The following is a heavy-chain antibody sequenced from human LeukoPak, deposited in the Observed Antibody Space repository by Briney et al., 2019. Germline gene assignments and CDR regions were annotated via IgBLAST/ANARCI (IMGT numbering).Heavy chain of an antibody. CDR3: ARSPYYDYVWGSYRPYYFDY. CDR1: GGSISSYY. Sequence: PSETLSLTCTVSGGSISSYYWSWIRQPAGKGLEWIGRIYTSGSTNYNPSLKSRVTMSVDTSKNQFSLKLSSVTAADTAVYYCARSPYYDYVWGSYRPYYFDYWGQGTLVTVSS. V-gene: IGHV4-4*07. J-gene: IGHJ4*02. D-gene: IGHD3-16*02. CDR2: IYTSGST.